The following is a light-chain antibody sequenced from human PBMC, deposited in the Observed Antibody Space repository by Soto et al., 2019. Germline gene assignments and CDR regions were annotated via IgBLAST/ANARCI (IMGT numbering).Light chain of an antibody. V-gene: IGKV3-15*01. CDR2: GAS. CDR3: QRYNNWPRT. J-gene: IGKJ1*01. Sequence: EIVMTQSPATLSVSPGERATLSCSASQSVSRNLAWYQQKPGQAPRLLIYGASTRATGIPARFSGSGSGTEFTLTVSSLQSEDFAVYYCQRYNNWPRTFGQGTKVEIK. CDR1: QSVSRN.